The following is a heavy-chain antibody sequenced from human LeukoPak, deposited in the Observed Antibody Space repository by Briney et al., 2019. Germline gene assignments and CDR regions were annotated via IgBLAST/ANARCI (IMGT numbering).Heavy chain of an antibody. V-gene: IGHV4-59*01. Sequence: SETLSLTCTLSGGSLSDFYWRWLPQSPGKGLEWIGYIYHSGRTSYSPSLKSRITRSADTSQKQFSLKCRSVTAADTAVYYCASRKLGNDYWGQGTLVTVAS. CDR3: ASRKLGNDY. CDR2: IYHSGRT. CDR1: GGSLSDFY. J-gene: IGHJ4*02. D-gene: IGHD7-27*01.